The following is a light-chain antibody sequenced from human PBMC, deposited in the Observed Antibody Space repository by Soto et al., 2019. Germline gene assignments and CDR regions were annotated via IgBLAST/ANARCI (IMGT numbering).Light chain of an antibody. J-gene: IGLJ1*01. CDR3: SSYTGSSTLYV. Sequence: QSALTQPASVSGSPGQSITISCTGTSSDVGTYNYVSWYQQHLGKAPKVMIYEVTYRPSGVSNRFSGSKSGNTASLTISGLQAEDEAEYYCSSYTGSSTLYVFGAGTKVTAL. CDR2: EVT. CDR1: SSDVGTYNY. V-gene: IGLV2-14*01.